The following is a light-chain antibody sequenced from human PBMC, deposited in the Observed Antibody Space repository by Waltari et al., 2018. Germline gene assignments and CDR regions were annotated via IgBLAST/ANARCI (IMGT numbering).Light chain of an antibody. J-gene: IGLJ1*01. V-gene: IGLV2-14*01. Sequence: QSALTQPASVSGSPAQSITISCTGTSSDVGSYHYVSWFQQPPGKAPKLLIYEVSNRPSGVSSRFSGSRSGNTASLTISGLQAEDEADYYCSAYRGSSALVFGTGTKVTVL. CDR2: EVS. CDR3: SAYRGSSALV. CDR1: SSDVGSYHY.